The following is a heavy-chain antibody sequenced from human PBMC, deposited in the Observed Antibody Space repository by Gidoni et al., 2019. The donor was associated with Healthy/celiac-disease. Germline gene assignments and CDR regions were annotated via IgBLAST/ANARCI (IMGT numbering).Heavy chain of an antibody. CDR3: ARLYYDYFWGSYRLACWFDP. D-gene: IGHD3-16*02. V-gene: IGHV5-10-1*03. J-gene: IGHJ5*02. CDR1: VYSFISSY. Sequence: EAQLLQSGAQVKKHGDSLTITCKGSVYSFISSYRGGVRQMPGKGLECMGRIAPVGSSTNYSPSFQGNVTTSAKKSISTAYMQCSSLKASDTAMYYCARLYYDYFWGSYRLACWFDPWCQRTLVTVSS. CDR2: IAPVGSST.